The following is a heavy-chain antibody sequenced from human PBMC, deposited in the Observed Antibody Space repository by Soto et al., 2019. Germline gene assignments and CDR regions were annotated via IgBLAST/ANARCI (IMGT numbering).Heavy chain of an antibody. J-gene: IGHJ6*03. V-gene: IGHV3-23*01. D-gene: IGHD5-12*01. CDR3: AKVGIPVANSFYLNYYYYMDV. CDR1: GFTFSSYA. Sequence: PGGSLRLSCAASGFTFSSYAMSWVRQAPGKGLEWVSAISGSGGSTYYADSVKGRFTISRDNSKNTLYLQMNSLRAEDTAVYYCAKVGIPVANSFYLNYYYYMDVWGKGTTVTVSS. CDR2: ISGSGGST.